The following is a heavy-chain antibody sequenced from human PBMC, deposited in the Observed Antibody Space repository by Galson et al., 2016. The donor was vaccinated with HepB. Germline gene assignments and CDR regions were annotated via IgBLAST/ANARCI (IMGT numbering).Heavy chain of an antibody. CDR1: GDSVSSNSAA. J-gene: IGHJ5*02. D-gene: IGHD2/OR15-2a*01. Sequence: ISGDSVSSNSAAWTWIRQSPLRGLEWLGRTYYRSKWYNDYAVSVKSRITIHPDTSKNQFSLQLNSVTPEDTAVYYCARVRCSTFRCQNWFDPWGQGTLVTVSS. CDR2: TYYRSKWYN. CDR3: ARVRCSTFRCQNWFDP. V-gene: IGHV6-1*01.